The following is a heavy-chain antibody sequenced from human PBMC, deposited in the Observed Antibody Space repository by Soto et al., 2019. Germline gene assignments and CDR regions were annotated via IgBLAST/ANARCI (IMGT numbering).Heavy chain of an antibody. V-gene: IGHV2-5*02. D-gene: IGHD3-3*01. CDR2: IYWDDDK. CDR1: GFSLSTSGVG. Sequence: SGPTLENPTQTLTLTSTISGFSLSTSGVGVGWIRKPPGKALEWLALIYWDDDKRYSPSLKSRLTITKDTSKIQVVLTMTNMDPVDTATYYCAHILSILWSGYYYHYFDYWGQGTPVTVSS. J-gene: IGHJ4*02. CDR3: AHILSILWSGYYYHYFDY.